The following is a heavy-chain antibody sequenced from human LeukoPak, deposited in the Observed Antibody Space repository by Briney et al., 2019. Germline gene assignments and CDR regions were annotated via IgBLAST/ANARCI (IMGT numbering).Heavy chain of an antibody. CDR1: GFTLSTYW. D-gene: IGHD3-22*01. V-gene: IGHV3-74*01. Sequence: PGGSLRLSCAASGFTLSTYWIHWVRQAPGKGLVWVSRIKSDGRSTSYADSVKGRFTISRDNAKNTLFLQMNSLRAEDTAVYYCAREAYDSSGYYYGGGFDYWGQGALVTVSS. CDR2: IKSDGRST. CDR3: AREAYDSSGYYYGGGFDY. J-gene: IGHJ4*02.